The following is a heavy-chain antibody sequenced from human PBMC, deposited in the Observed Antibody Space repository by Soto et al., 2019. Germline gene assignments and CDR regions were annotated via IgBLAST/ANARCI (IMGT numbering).Heavy chain of an antibody. CDR2: INPSGGST. CDR3: ARDLRGSTSCCEYYYYGMDV. V-gene: IGHV1-46*01. Sequence: QVQLVQSGAEVKKPGASVKVSCKASGYTFTSYYMHRVRQAPGQGLEWMGIINPSGGSTSYERKFQGRVTMTRNTSTSTVYMELSRLRSEDTAVYYCARDLRGSTSCCEYYYYGMDVWGQGTTVTVSS. CDR1: GYTFTSYY. J-gene: IGHJ6*02. D-gene: IGHD2-2*01.